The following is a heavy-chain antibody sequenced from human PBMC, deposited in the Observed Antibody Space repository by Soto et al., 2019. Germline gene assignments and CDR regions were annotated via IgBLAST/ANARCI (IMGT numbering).Heavy chain of an antibody. J-gene: IGHJ4*02. CDR3: ARVERFGHVDY. Sequence: VQLVETGGGLIQPGGSLRLSCAASGFTVSSNYMSWVRQAPGKGLEWVSVIYSGGSTYYADSVKGRFTISRDNSKKTLYLQMNSLRAEDTAVYYCARVERFGHVDYWGQGTLVTVSS. CDR1: GFTVSSNY. CDR2: IYSGGST. D-gene: IGHD3-10*01. V-gene: IGHV3-53*02.